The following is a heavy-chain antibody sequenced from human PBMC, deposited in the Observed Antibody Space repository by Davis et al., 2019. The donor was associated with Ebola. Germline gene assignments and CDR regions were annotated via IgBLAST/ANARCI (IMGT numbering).Heavy chain of an antibody. Sequence: GESLKISCAASGFTFVNFWMTWVRQAPGKGLEWVANINPNGTETNYVDSVKGRFTFSRDNAKNSLFLQMNSLRADDTGLYFCAREPNSFDFWGQGALVTVST. V-gene: IGHV3-7*03. CDR1: GFTFVNFW. CDR2: INPNGTET. J-gene: IGHJ4*02. CDR3: AREPNSFDF.